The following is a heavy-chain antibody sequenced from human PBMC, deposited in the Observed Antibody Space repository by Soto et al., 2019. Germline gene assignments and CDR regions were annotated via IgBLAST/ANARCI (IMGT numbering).Heavy chain of an antibody. Sequence: GGSLRLSCAASGFTFGNYWMHWVRQAPGKGPEWVSRMTSDGRTTQYADSVKGRFTVSRDNAKNTLYLQMNSLRAEDTAVYYCARAEVDYWGPGTLVTVSS. V-gene: IGHV3-74*03. CDR3: ARAEVDY. CDR2: MTSDGRTT. CDR1: GFTFGNYW. J-gene: IGHJ4*02.